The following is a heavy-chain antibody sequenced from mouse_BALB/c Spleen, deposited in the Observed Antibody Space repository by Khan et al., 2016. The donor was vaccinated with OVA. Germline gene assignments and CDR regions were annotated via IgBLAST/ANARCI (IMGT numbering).Heavy chain of an antibody. Sequence: QVQLQQPGVEQAKPGASVKMSCKTSGYTFSSYWMHWVKQRPGQGLEWIGYINPTSGYTEYNEKFKDKATLSADKSSSTAYMQLTSLTSEDSAVYYCARDRIDYWGQGTTLTVSS. CDR2: INPTSGYT. CDR3: ARDRIDY. J-gene: IGHJ2*01. CDR1: GYTFSSYW. V-gene: IGHV1-7*01.